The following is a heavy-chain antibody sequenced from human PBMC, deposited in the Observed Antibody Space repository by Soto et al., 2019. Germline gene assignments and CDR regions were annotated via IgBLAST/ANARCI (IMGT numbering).Heavy chain of an antibody. CDR2: IGFAGDT. V-gene: IGHV3-13*01. CDR3: ARGTTVTKRSYWYLDL. D-gene: IGHD4-17*01. CDR1: GFSFNNYD. J-gene: IGHJ2*01. Sequence: EANLVESGGGLVQPGGSLRLSCAASGFSFNNYDMHWVRQATRKSLEWVATIGFAGDTYYPRSVQGRFTISRKNAINSSYLPMGGLRAEDTEVYYCARGTTVTKRSYWYLDLWGSGTLVNVSS.